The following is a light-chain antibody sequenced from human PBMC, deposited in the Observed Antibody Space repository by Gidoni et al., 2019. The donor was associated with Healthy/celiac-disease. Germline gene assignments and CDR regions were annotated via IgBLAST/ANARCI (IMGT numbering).Light chain of an antibody. CDR2: GAS. V-gene: IGKV3-15*01. Sequence: EIVMTHSPATLSVSQGERATLPCRASQSVSSNLAWYQQKPGQAPRLLIYGASTRATGIPARFSGSGSGTEFTLTISSLQSEDFAVYYCQQYNNWPLTFGGGTKVEIK. J-gene: IGKJ4*01. CDR1: QSVSSN. CDR3: QQYNNWPLT.